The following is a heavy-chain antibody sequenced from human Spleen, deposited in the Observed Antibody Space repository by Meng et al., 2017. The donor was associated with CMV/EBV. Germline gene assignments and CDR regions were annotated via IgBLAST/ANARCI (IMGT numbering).Heavy chain of an antibody. CDR3: AKDYVDGSSSFPFD. Sequence: GESLKISCAASGFTFDDYTMHWVRQVPGKGLEWVSLINWDGGRTYYSDSVKGRFTISRDNSKNTLYLQMNSLRAEDTAVYYCAKDYVDGSSSFPFDWGQGTLVTVSS. CDR1: GFTFDDYT. J-gene: IGHJ4*02. V-gene: IGHV3-43*01. D-gene: IGHD6-6*01. CDR2: INWDGGRT.